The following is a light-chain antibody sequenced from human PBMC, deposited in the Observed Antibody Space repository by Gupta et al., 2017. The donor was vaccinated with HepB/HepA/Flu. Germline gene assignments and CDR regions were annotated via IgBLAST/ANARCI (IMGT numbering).Light chain of an antibody. J-gene: IGLJ1*01. CDR2: RNN. Sequence: QSVLTQPPSASGTPGQKVTISCSGSSSNIGSNYVYWYQQLPGTAPKLLIYRNNQRPSGVPDRFSCSKSGTSASLAISGLRSEDEADYYCAAWDDSLSGLWVFGTGTKVTVL. CDR1: SSNIGSNY. CDR3: AAWDDSLSGLWV. V-gene: IGLV1-47*01.